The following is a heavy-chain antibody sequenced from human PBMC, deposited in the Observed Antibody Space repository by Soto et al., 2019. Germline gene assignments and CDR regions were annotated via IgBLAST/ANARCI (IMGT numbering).Heavy chain of an antibody. Sequence: PSETLSLTCTVSGASISSGGYYWSWIRQHPGKGLEWSGYIYYSGGTYYNPSLKNRVTISVDTSKNQFSLKLSSVTAADTAVYYCARGKGGYYYDNYFDYWGQGTLVTVSS. V-gene: IGHV4-31*03. D-gene: IGHD3-22*01. CDR2: IYYSGGT. CDR1: GASISSGGYY. CDR3: ARGKGGYYYDNYFDY. J-gene: IGHJ4*02.